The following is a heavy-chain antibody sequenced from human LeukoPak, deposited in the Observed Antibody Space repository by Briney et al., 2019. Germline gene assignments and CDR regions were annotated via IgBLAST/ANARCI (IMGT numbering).Heavy chain of an antibody. CDR3: ARETDYGDYMGGAFDI. D-gene: IGHD4-17*01. Sequence: GSSVKVSCKASGGTFSSYAISWVRQAPGQGLEWMGGIIPIFGTANYAQKFQGRVTITTDESTSTAYMELSSLRSDDTAVYYCARETDYGDYMGGAFDIWGQGTMVTVSS. CDR1: GGTFSSYA. V-gene: IGHV1-69*05. CDR2: IIPIFGTA. J-gene: IGHJ3*02.